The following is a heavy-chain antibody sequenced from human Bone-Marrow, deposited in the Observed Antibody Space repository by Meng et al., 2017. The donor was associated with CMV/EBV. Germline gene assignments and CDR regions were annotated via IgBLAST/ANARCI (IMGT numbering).Heavy chain of an antibody. V-gene: IGHV3-21*01. J-gene: IGHJ4*02. CDR3: ARDALSSGGDY. CDR2: ISSSGGTI. D-gene: IGHD6-19*01. CDR1: GFTFSSYG. Sequence: GGSLRLSCAASGFTFSSYGMHWVRRAPGKGLEWVSSISSSGGTIQYSDSVKGRFTISRDNAKNSVYLLMSSLRAEDTAFYYCARDALSSGGDYWGQGALVTVSS.